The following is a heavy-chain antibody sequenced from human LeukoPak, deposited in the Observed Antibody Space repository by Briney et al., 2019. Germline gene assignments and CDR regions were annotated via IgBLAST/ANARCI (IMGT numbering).Heavy chain of an antibody. CDR2: ISYSGGT. CDR3: AGRSRSPNRRRATFDY. V-gene: IGHV4-59*01. J-gene: IGHJ4*02. D-gene: IGHD3-10*01. Sequence: SETLSLTCTVSGGSIVSFLWSWIRQPPGKSLEWIGYISYSGGTNFNPSLESRVTMSIDTSNNQFSLRPSSVTAADTAVYYCAGRSRSPNRRRATFDYWGQGTLATVSS. CDR1: GGSIVSFL.